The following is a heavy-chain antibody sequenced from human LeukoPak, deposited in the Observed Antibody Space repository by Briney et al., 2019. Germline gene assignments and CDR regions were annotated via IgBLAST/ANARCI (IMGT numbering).Heavy chain of an antibody. V-gene: IGHV4-34*01. D-gene: IGHD2-2*02. Sequence: SETLSLTCAVYGGSFSGYYWGWIRQPPGKGLEWIGEINHSGSTNYNPSLKSRVTISVDTSKNQFSLKLSSVTAADTAVYYCARGYQRLYTNNWFDPWGQGTLVTV. CDR2: INHSGST. J-gene: IGHJ5*02. CDR3: ARGYQRLYTNNWFDP. CDR1: GGSFSGYY.